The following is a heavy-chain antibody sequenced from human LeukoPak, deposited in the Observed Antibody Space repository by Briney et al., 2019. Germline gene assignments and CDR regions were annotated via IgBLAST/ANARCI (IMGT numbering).Heavy chain of an antibody. J-gene: IGHJ4*02. CDR2: INPNSGGT. Sequence: ASVKVSCKASGYTFTGYYMHWVRQAPGQGLEWMGWINPNSGGTNYAQKFQGRVTMTRDTSISTAYMELSRLRSDDTAVYYCARDGSFLYSYFDYWGQGTLVTVSS. V-gene: IGHV1-2*02. D-gene: IGHD2/OR15-2a*01. CDR3: ARDGSFLYSYFDY. CDR1: GYTFTGYY.